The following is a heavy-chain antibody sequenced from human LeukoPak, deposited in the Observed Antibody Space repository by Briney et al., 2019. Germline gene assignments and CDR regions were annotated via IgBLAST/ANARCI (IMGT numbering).Heavy chain of an antibody. Sequence: GGSLRLSCAASGFTFSSYWMHWVRQAPGKGLVWVSRINSDGSSTSYADSVKGRFTISRDNAKNTLYLQMNSLRAEDTAVYYCARKGYSYGEIDYWGQGTLVTVSS. V-gene: IGHV3-74*01. CDR1: GFTFSSYW. CDR2: INSDGSST. D-gene: IGHD5-18*01. J-gene: IGHJ4*02. CDR3: ARKGYSYGEIDY.